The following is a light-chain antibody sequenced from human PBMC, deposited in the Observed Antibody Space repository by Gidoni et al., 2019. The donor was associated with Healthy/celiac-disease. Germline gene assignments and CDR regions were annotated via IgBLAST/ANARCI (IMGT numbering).Light chain of an antibody. Sequence: QSALTQPASVSGSPGQSFTISCTGTSRAVGGYNYVSWYQQHPGKAPKLMIYEVSNRPSGVSNRFSGSKSGNTASLTVSGLQAEDEADYYCSSYTSSLYVFGTGTKVTVL. J-gene: IGLJ1*01. CDR2: EVS. V-gene: IGLV2-14*01. CDR1: SRAVGGYNY. CDR3: SSYTSSLYV.